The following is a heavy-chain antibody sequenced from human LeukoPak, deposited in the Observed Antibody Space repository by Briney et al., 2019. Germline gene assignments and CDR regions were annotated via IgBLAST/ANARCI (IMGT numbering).Heavy chain of an antibody. Sequence: SETLPLTCTVSGGSISSGGYYWSWIRQHPGKGLEWIGYIYYSGSTYYNPSLKSRVTISVDTSKNQFSLKLSSVTAADTAVYYCAREDSGSYYYWGQGTLVTVSS. J-gene: IGHJ4*02. V-gene: IGHV4-31*03. CDR1: GGSISSGGYY. D-gene: IGHD3-10*01. CDR2: IYYSGST. CDR3: AREDSGSYYY.